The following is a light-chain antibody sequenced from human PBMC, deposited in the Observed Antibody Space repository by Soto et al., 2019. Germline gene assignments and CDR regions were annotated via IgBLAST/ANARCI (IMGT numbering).Light chain of an antibody. CDR2: EGT. Sequence: QSALTQPASVSGSPGQSITISCTGTSRDVGTYNRVSWYQHHPGKAPKLMIYEGTKRPSGVSNRFSGSKSGNTASLTISGLQAEDEADYYCCSYAGSSTYVVFGGGTKVTVL. CDR3: CSYAGSSTYVV. J-gene: IGLJ2*01. V-gene: IGLV2-23*01. CDR1: SRDVGTYNR.